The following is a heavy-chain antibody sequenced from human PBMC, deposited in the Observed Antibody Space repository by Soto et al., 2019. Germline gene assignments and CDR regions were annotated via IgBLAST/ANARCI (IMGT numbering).Heavy chain of an antibody. CDR3: TTERGVGPRPLFDS. CDR1: GFTVSSAW. D-gene: IGHD6-6*01. Sequence: EVQLVESGGDLVKPGGSLRLSCAASGFTVSSAWMGWVRQAPGKGVEWVGRIKSKNDGGTTDYAAPVKGRFTISRDGSKNTLYVQMNSLKTEDTAVYYCTTERGVGPRPLFDSWGQGTLVTVSS. J-gene: IGHJ4*02. CDR2: IKSKNDGGTT. V-gene: IGHV3-15*01.